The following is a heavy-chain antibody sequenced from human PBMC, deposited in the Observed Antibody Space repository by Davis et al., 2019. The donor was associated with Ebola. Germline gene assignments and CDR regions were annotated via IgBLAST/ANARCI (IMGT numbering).Heavy chain of an antibody. CDR1: GGTFSTYA. V-gene: IGHV1-69*13. CDR2: IIPIFGTA. J-gene: IGHJ4*02. Sequence: SVKVSCKASGGTFSTYAISWVRQAPGQGLEWMGGIIPIFGTANYAQKFQGRATITADESTSTAYMELSSLRSEDTAVYYCARYYDFWSGIPTAYYFDYWGQGTLVTVSS. D-gene: IGHD3-3*01. CDR3: ARYYDFWSGIPTAYYFDY.